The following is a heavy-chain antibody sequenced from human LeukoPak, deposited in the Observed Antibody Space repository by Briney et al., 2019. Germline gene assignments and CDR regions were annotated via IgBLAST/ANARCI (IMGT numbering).Heavy chain of an antibody. V-gene: IGHV3-23*01. CDR3: AGKYCSGGSCYQP. D-gene: IGHD2-15*01. CDR1: GFTFSSYA. Sequence: GGSLRLSCAASGFTFSSYAMSGVRQAPGKGLEGVSAISGSGGSTYYADSVKGRFTISRDNSKNTLYLQMNSLRAEDTAVYYCAGKYCSGGSCYQPWGQGTLVTVSS. CDR2: ISGSGGST. J-gene: IGHJ5*02.